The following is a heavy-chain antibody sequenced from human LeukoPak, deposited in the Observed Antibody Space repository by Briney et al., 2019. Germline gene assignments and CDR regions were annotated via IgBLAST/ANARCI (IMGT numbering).Heavy chain of an antibody. J-gene: IGHJ4*02. D-gene: IGHD5-24*01. Sequence: GESLKISCKASGYTFTSYWIAWVRQMPGKGLEWMGIIYPGDSDTRYSPSFQGQVTISADKSSNTASLQWSSLKASDTAMYCCARQRDGYSFDYWGQGTLVTVSS. CDR2: IYPGDSDT. V-gene: IGHV5-51*01. CDR1: GYTFTSYW. CDR3: ARQRDGYSFDY.